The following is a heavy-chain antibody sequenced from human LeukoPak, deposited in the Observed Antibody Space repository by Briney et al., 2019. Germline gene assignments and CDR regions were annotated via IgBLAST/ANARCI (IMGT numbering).Heavy chain of an antibody. D-gene: IGHD5-18*01. J-gene: IGHJ4*02. CDR3: ATSDTAMVSGY. V-gene: IGHV4-59*01. Sequence: SETLSLTCTVSGGSISSYYWSWIRQPPGKGLEWIGYIYYSGSTNYNPSLKSRVTISVDTSKNQFSLKLSSVTAADTAVYYCATSDTAMVSGYRGQGTLVTVS. CDR1: GGSISSYY. CDR2: IYYSGST.